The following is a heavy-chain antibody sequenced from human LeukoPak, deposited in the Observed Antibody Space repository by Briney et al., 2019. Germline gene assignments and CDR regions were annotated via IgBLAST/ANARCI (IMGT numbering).Heavy chain of an antibody. Sequence: PGGSLRLSCAASGFTFSSYGMHWVGQAPGKGLEWVAVIAYDGSNKYYADSAKGRFTISRDNSKNTLYLQMNSLRSEDTAVYYCASTAPPYSSGGYGVDYWGQGTLVTVSS. CDR1: GFTFSSYG. J-gene: IGHJ4*02. D-gene: IGHD6-19*01. V-gene: IGHV3-30*03. CDR2: IAYDGSNK. CDR3: ASTAPPYSSGGYGVDY.